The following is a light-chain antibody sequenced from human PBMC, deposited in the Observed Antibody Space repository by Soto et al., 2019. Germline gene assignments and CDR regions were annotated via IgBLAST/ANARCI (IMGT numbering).Light chain of an antibody. CDR2: EDS. V-gene: IGLV2-14*01. CDR3: TSYATRTAPE. CDR1: SSDIGNYNY. J-gene: IGLJ2*01. Sequence: QSALTQPASVSGSPGQWITISCSGTSSDIGNYNYVCWYQQHPGKAPNLMIYEDSNRPSGLSNRFACTKSDNTASLTISGLQAEEVADYYCTSYATRTAPEFGAGTKVTVL.